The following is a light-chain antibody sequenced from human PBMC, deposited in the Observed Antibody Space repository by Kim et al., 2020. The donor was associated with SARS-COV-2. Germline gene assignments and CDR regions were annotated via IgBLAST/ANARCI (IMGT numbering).Light chain of an antibody. CDR1: QYLSTS. CDR2: DAS. CDR3: QQRYTSYT. Sequence: EIVLTQSPATLSLSPGETATLSCRASQYLSTSLAWYQQKPGQAPRHLIYDASARAPGIPAKFSGSGSGTDFTLPITSLAPEDFAFYFSQQRYTSYTLGRETKLEI. J-gene: IGKJ2*01. V-gene: IGKV3-11*01.